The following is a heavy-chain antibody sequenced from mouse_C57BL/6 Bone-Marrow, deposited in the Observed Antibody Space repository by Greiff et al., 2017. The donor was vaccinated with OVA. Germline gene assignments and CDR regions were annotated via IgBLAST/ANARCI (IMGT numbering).Heavy chain of an antibody. V-gene: IGHV1-55*01. CDR3: ARSRGSSYDYYAMDY. Sequence: QVQLQQPGAELVKPGASVKMSCKASGYTFTSYWITWVKQRPGQGLEWIGDIYPGSGSTNYNEKFKSKATLTVDTSSSTAYMQLSSLTSEDSAVYYCARSRGSSYDYYAMDYWGQGTSVTVSS. D-gene: IGHD1-1*01. CDR1: GYTFTSYW. J-gene: IGHJ4*01. CDR2: IYPGSGST.